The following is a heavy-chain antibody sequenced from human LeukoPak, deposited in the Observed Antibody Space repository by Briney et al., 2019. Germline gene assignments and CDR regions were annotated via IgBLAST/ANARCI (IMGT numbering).Heavy chain of an antibody. J-gene: IGHJ5*02. Sequence: ASVKVSCKASGYTFTGYYMHWVRQAPGQGLEWMGWINPNSGGTNYAQKFQGRVTMTRDTSISTAYMELSRLRSDDTAVYYCARGVLLAVAGRAGWFDPWGQGTLVTVSS. D-gene: IGHD6-19*01. CDR3: ARGVLLAVAGRAGWFDP. CDR1: GYTFTGYY. CDR2: INPNSGGT. V-gene: IGHV1-2*02.